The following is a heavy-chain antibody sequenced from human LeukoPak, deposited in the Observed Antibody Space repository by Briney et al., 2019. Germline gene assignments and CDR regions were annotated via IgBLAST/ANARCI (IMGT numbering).Heavy chain of an antibody. CDR2: IWYDGSNK. V-gene: IGHV3-33*01. J-gene: IGHJ4*02. CDR3: ARDFYSGSYYCDY. Sequence: PGRSLRLSCAASGLTFSSYGMHWVRQAPGKGLEWVAVIWYDGSNKYYADSVKGRFTISRDNSKNTLYLQMNSLRAEDTAVYYCARDFYSGSYYCDYWGQGTLVTVSS. D-gene: IGHD1-26*01. CDR1: GLTFSSYG.